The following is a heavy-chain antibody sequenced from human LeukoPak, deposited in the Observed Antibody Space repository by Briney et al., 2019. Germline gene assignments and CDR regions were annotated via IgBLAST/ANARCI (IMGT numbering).Heavy chain of an antibody. D-gene: IGHD6-13*01. J-gene: IGHJ4*02. CDR2: IYYSGST. CDR3: ARVTGYRIEDYFDY. V-gene: IGHV4-39*07. Sequence: AETLSLTCTVSGGSISSSSYYWGWIRQPPGKGLEWIGSIYYSGSTYYNPSLKSRVTISVETSKNEFSLKLRSVTAADTAVYYCARVTGYRIEDYFDYWGQGTLVTVSS. CDR1: GGSISSSSYY.